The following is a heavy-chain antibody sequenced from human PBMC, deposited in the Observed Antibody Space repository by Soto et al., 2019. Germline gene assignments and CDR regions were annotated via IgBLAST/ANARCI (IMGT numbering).Heavy chain of an antibody. V-gene: IGHV4-34*01. CDR1: GGSFSGYY. CDR3: ARRDYGGNDY. J-gene: IGHJ4*02. Sequence: SETLSLTCAVYGGSFSGYYWSWIRQPPGKGLEWIGEINHSGSTNYNPSLKSRVTISVDTSKNQFSLKLSSVTAADTAVYYCARRDYGGNDYWGQGTLVTVSS. D-gene: IGHD4-17*01. CDR2: INHSGST.